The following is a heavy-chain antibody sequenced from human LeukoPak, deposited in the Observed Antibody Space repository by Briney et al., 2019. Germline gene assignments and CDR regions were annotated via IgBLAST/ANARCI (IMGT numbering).Heavy chain of an antibody. Sequence: PSETLSLTCAVSGGSISSSNWWTWVRQPPGKELEWIGEIYHSGSTNYNPSLKSRVTISVDKSKNQFSLKLSSVTAADTAVYYCARQLAYCGGHCYFYWGQGTLVTVS. J-gene: IGHJ4*02. D-gene: IGHD2-21*02. V-gene: IGHV4-4*02. CDR1: GGSISSSNW. CDR2: IYHSGST. CDR3: ARQLAYCGGHCYFY.